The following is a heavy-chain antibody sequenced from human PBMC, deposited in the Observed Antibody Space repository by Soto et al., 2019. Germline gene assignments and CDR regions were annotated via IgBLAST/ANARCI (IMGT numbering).Heavy chain of an antibody. J-gene: IGHJ4*02. CDR1: GFTFSGYA. CDR3: AKKSYHSSWWAGPDY. CDR2: ISGSGGST. Sequence: EVQLLESGGGLVQPGGSLRLSCAASGFTFSGYAMSWVRQAPGKGLEWVSVISGSGGSTYYADSVKGRFTISRDNSKNTLYLQMNSLRDEDTAVYHCAKKSYHSSWWAGPDYWGQGTLVTVSS. D-gene: IGHD6-13*01. V-gene: IGHV3-23*01.